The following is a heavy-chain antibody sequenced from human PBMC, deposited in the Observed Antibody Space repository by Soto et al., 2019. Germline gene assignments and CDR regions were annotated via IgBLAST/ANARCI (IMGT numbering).Heavy chain of an antibody. CDR1: GYAFTDYF. CDR3: AVRRNWNLPFDC. D-gene: IGHD1-20*01. V-gene: IGHV1-2*02. CDR2: INPNTGGT. J-gene: IGHJ4*02. Sequence: ASVKVSCKASGYAFTDYFLHWVRQAPGQGLEWMGWINPNTGGTSYARKFQAGVTMTRDTSISTAYLELTSLTSDGTGVYYCAVRRNWNLPFDCWGQGTLVTVSS.